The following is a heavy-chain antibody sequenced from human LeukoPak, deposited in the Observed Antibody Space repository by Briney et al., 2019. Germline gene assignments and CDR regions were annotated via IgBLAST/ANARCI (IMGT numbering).Heavy chain of an antibody. J-gene: IGHJ4*02. CDR2: ISSSGSTI. Sequence: PGGSLRLSCAASGFTFSSYEMNWVRQAPGKGLEWVSYISSSGSTIYYADSVKGRFTISRDNAKNSLYLQMNSLRAEDTAVYYCATIWAYSGYDFSDYWGQGTLVTVSS. D-gene: IGHD5-12*01. CDR1: GFTFSSYE. CDR3: ATIWAYSGYDFSDY. V-gene: IGHV3-48*03.